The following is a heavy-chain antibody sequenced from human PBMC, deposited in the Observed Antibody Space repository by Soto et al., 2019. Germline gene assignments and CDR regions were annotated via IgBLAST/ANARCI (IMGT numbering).Heavy chain of an antibody. CDR1: GSRFSNYV. D-gene: IGHD2-2*02. CDR3: AREGRGKKAGYNGLVSLGY. Sequence: QVQLVQSGAEVKTPGSSLKVSCKVSGSRFSNYVISWVRQAPGHGLEWLGWIIPIFNSTKYAQNFQGRVTITADKSTSTASLEWSSLRSDDTAVYYCAREGRGKKAGYNGLVSLGYWGQGTLVTVSS. V-gene: IGHV1-69*06. CDR2: IIPIFNST. J-gene: IGHJ4*02.